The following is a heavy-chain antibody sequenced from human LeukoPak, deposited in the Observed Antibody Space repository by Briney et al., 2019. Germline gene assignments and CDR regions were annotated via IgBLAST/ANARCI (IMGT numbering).Heavy chain of an antibody. Sequence: SETLSLTCTVSGGSISSYYWSWIRQPPGKGLEWIGYIYYSGSTNYNPSLKSRVTISVDTSKNQFSLKPSSVTAADTAVYYCARAGYCSSTSCYTWLIDAFDIWGQGTMVTVSS. CDR3: ARAGYCSSTSCYTWLIDAFDI. V-gene: IGHV4-59*08. J-gene: IGHJ3*02. CDR1: GGSISSYY. D-gene: IGHD2-2*02. CDR2: IYYSGST.